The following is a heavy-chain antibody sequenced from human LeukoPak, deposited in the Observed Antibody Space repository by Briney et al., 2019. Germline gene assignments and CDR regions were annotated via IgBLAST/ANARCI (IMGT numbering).Heavy chain of an antibody. CDR2: MYNSGTT. Sequence: GGSLRPSCAASGFTVSSKSMSWVRQAPGKGLEWVSIMYNSGTTYYVDSVQGRFTISRDNSKNTLYLQMNSLRAEDTAVYYCARDRRMGAVGTYFYYYFGMDVWGQGTTFTVSS. CDR1: GFTVSSKS. CDR3: ARDRRMGAVGTYFYYYFGMDV. J-gene: IGHJ6*01. V-gene: IGHV3-66*01. D-gene: IGHD6-13*01.